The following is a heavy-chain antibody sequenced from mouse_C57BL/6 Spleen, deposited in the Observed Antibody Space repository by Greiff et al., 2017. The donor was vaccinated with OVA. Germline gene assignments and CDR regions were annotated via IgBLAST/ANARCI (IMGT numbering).Heavy chain of an antibody. V-gene: IGHV5-17*01. Sequence: EVQLQESGGGLVKPGGSLKLSCAASGFTFSDYGMHWVRQAPEKGLEWVAYISSGSSTIYYADTVKGRFTISRDNAKNTLFLQMTSLRSEDTAMYYCARPSSGRYYYAMDYWGQGTSVTVSS. CDR3: ARPSSGRYYYAMDY. D-gene: IGHD1-1*01. J-gene: IGHJ4*01. CDR2: ISSGSSTI. CDR1: GFTFSDYG.